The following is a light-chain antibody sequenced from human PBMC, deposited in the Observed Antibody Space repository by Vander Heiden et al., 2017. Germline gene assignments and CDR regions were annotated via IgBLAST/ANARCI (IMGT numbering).Light chain of an antibody. J-gene: IGKJ1*01. Sequence: EIVLTQSPATLSLSPGERASQSVSSYLAWYQQKPGQAPRLLIYDASNRATGIPARFSGSGYGTDFTLTISSLEPEDFAVYYCQQRSNWPRGAFGQGTKVEIK. V-gene: IGKV3-11*01. CDR3: QQRSNWPRGA. CDR1: QSVSSY. CDR2: DAS.